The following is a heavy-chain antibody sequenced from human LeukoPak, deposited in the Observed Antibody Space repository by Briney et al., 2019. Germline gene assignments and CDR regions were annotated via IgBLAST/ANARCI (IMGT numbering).Heavy chain of an antibody. J-gene: IGHJ4*02. D-gene: IGHD3-3*01. Sequence: SETLSLTCAVYGGSFSGYYWSWIRQPPGKGLEWIGEINHSGSTNYNPSLKSRVTISVDTSKNQFSLKLSSATAADTAVYYCARSITIFGVGHFDYWGQGTLVTVSS. CDR2: INHSGST. CDR3: ARSITIFGVGHFDY. V-gene: IGHV4-34*01. CDR1: GGSFSGYY.